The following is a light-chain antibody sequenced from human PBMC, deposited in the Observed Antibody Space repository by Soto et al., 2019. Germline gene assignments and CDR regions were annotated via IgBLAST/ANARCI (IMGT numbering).Light chain of an antibody. Sequence: QSALTQPASVSGSPGQSITISCTGTSSDVGGYNSVSWYQQHPGKAPKLVIYEVTNRPSGISNRFSGSKSGNTASLTISGLQAEDGADYYCSSYTSSSTRVFGTGTRSPS. CDR2: EVT. CDR3: SSYTSSSTRV. J-gene: IGLJ1*01. CDR1: SSDVGGYNS. V-gene: IGLV2-14*01.